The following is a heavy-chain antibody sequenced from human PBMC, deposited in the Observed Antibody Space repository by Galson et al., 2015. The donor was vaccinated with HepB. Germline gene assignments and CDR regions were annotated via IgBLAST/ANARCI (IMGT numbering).Heavy chain of an antibody. CDR3: TTDLPLLLWFGELDWP. Sequence: SLRLSCAASGFTFSNAWMSWVRQAPGKGLEWVGRIKSKTDGGTTDYAAPVKGRFTISRDDSKNTLYLQMNSLKTEDTAVYYCTTDLPLLLWFGELDWPWGQGTLVTVSS. CDR1: GFTFSNAW. J-gene: IGHJ5*02. D-gene: IGHD3-10*01. CDR2: IKSKTDGGTT. V-gene: IGHV3-15*01.